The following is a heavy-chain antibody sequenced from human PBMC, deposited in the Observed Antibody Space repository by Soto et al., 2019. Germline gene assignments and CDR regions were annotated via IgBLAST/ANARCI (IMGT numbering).Heavy chain of an antibody. V-gene: IGHV1-8*01. CDR3: ARERTGATMTS. J-gene: IGHJ4*02. CDR1: GYSFTSYD. CDR2: MNPNSGST. D-gene: IGHD1-26*01. Sequence: QVPLVQSGAEVKKPGASVKVSCKASGYSFTSYDINWVRQATGQGLEWMGWMNPNSGSTDYAQRFQGRVTMTRNTSISTAYMELSSLRSEDTAVYYCARERTGATMTSWGQGTLVTVSS.